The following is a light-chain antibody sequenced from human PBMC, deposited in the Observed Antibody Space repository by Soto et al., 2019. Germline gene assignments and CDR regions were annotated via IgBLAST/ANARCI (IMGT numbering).Light chain of an antibody. CDR2: DAS. CDR3: QQRSNWPIT. J-gene: IGKJ5*01. Sequence: VLTQSPATLSVSPGESATLSCRASQSVSSYLAWYQQKPGQAPSLLIYDASNRATGIPDRFSGSGSGTDLNLTISSLEPEDFAVYYCQQRSNWPITCGQGTRLEIK. V-gene: IGKV3-11*01. CDR1: QSVSSY.